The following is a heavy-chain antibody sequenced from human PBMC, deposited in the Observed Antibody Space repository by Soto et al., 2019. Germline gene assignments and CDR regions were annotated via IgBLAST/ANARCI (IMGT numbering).Heavy chain of an antibody. CDR3: ARGSSIAGLYYGMDV. CDR1: GGSISSGGYY. V-gene: IGHV4-31*03. CDR2: NYYRGIT. D-gene: IGHD6-6*01. J-gene: IGHJ6*02. Sequence: QVQLQESGPGLVKPSQTLSLTCTVSGGSISSGGYYWTWIRQHPGKGLEWIGYNYYRGITYYNPSLKARVTLPXXXSXXPFSLKLSSVTAADTAVYYCARGSSIAGLYYGMDVWGQGTTVTVSS.